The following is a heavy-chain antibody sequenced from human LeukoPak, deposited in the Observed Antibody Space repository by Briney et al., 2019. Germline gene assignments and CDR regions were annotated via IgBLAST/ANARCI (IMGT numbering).Heavy chain of an antibody. CDR3: ARDPSAWGGWYL. D-gene: IGHD6-19*01. CDR1: GGSISSYY. J-gene: IGHJ4*02. V-gene: IGHV4-4*07. Sequence: PETLSLTCTVSGGSISSYYWNWIRQPAGKGLEWIGRIYSSGSTNYNPSLKSRVTMSADTSKNQFSLKLISVTAADTAVYYCARDPSAWGGWYLRGQGTLVTVSS. CDR2: IYSSGST.